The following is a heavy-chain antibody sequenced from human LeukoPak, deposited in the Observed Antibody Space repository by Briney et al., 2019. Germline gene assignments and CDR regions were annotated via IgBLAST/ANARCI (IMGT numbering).Heavy chain of an antibody. J-gene: IGHJ3*02. CDR2: ISGSGGSS. CDR3: ARDPLVKTTVGTFDI. D-gene: IGHD2-8*02. Sequence: GGSLRLSCAASGFTFSSYAMSWVRQAPGKGLEWVSAISGSGGSSYYADSVKGRFTISRDNSKNTLYLQLNSLRAEDTAVFYCARDPLVKTTVGTFDIWGQGTMVTVSS. V-gene: IGHV3-23*01. CDR1: GFTFSSYA.